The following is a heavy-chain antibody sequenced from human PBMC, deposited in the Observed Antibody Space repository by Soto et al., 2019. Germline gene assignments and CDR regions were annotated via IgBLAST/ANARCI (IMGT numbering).Heavy chain of an antibody. V-gene: IGHV1-69*13. CDR3: ARGQQTPKSYYDSSGYYSH. J-gene: IGHJ4*02. CDR2: FIPIFCTA. CDR1: GGTFSSYA. D-gene: IGHD3-22*01. Sequence: ASVKVSCKASGGTFSSYAISWVRQAPGQGLDWLVGFIPIFCTANYALMFQGRVTITADESTSTAYMELSSLRSEDTAVYYCARGQQTPKSYYDSSGYYSHWGQGTLVTVSS.